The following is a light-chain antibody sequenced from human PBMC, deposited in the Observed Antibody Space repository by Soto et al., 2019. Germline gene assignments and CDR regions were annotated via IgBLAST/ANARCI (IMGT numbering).Light chain of an antibody. Sequence: DIQLTQSPSFLSASVGDRVTITCRASQGISSYLAWYQQKPGKAPELLIYAASTLQSGVPSRFSGSGSGTDFTLTISSLQPEDFATYYCQQLYSYSTFGQGTRLEIE. V-gene: IGKV1-9*01. CDR1: QGISSY. CDR2: AAS. J-gene: IGKJ5*01. CDR3: QQLYSYST.